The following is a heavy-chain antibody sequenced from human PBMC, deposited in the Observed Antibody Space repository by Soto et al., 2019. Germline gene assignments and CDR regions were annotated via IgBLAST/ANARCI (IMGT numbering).Heavy chain of an antibody. D-gene: IGHD2-2*01. V-gene: IGHV1-46*03. CDR2: INPSGGST. J-gene: IGHJ6*02. Sequence: ASVKVSCKASGYTFTSYYMHWVRQAPGQGLEWMGIINPSGGSTSYAQKFQGRVTMTRDTSTSTVYMELSSLRSEDTAVYYCARDAPPDIVVVPAAPPYYYYGMDVWGQGTTVTVSS. CDR3: ARDAPPDIVVVPAAPPYYYYGMDV. CDR1: GYTFTSYY.